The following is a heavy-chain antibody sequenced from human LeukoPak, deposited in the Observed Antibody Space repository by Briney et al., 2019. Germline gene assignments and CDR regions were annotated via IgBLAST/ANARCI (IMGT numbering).Heavy chain of an antibody. CDR3: AKDISNYDFWSGFYT. J-gene: IGHJ5*02. Sequence: GGSLRLSCAAPGFIFDDYAIHWVRQAPGKGLEWVSLISGDGGSTYYADSVKGRFTISRDNSKNSLYLQMNSLRTEDTALYYCAKDISNYDFWSGFYTWGQGTLVTVSS. D-gene: IGHD3-3*01. V-gene: IGHV3-43*02. CDR1: GFIFDDYA. CDR2: ISGDGGST.